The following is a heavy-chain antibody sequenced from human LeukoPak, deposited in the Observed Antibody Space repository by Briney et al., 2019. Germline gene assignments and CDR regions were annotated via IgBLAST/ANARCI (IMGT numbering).Heavy chain of an antibody. D-gene: IGHD4-17*01. V-gene: IGHV1-18*01. CDR2: ISAYNGNT. Sequence: AASVKVSCKASGYTFTSYGISWVRQAPGQGLEWMGWISAYNGNTNYAQKLQGRVTMTTDTSTSTAHMELRSLRSDDTAVYYCARTRGDQGWFDPWGQGTLVTVSS. CDR1: GYTFTSYG. CDR3: ARTRGDQGWFDP. J-gene: IGHJ5*02.